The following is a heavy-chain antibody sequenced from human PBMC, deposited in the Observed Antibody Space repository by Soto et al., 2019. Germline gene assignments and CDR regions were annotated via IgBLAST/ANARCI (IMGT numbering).Heavy chain of an antibody. Sequence: ASVKVSCKASGYTLIDYDIIWVRQATGQGLEWMGWMNPNSGKTGYAQDFQGRVTMTRSTSIGTAYMELSSLRSEDTAIYFCARGRPRYSTNWFGWFDLWGQGTLVPVSS. CDR1: GYTLIDYD. V-gene: IGHV1-8*02. D-gene: IGHD6-13*01. CDR2: MNPNSGKT. CDR3: ARGRPRYSTNWFGWFDL. J-gene: IGHJ5*02.